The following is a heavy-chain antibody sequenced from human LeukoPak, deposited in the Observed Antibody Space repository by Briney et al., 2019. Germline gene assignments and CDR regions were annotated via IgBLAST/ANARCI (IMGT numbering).Heavy chain of an antibody. CDR2: INPSGGST. J-gene: IGHJ4*02. V-gene: IGHV1-46*01. Sequence: ASVKVSCKASGYTFTSYYMHWVRQAPGQGLEWMGIINPSGGSTSYAQKFQGRVTMTRDTSTSTVYMELSSLRPEDTAVYYCARDDRARYFDWPQGTGGDYWGQGTLVTVSS. D-gene: IGHD3-9*01. CDR1: GYTFTSYY. CDR3: ARDDRARYFDWPQGTGGDY.